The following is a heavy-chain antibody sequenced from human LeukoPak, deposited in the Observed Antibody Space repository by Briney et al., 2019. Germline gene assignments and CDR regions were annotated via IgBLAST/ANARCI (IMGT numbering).Heavy chain of an antibody. CDR2: FDPEDGET. CDR1: GYTLTELS. V-gene: IGHV1-24*01. J-gene: IGHJ1*01. D-gene: IGHD4-11*01. CDR3: ARDKAVTTELTQYFHH. Sequence: ASVKVSCKVSGYTLTELSMHWVRQAPGKGLEWMGGFDPEDGETIYAQKFQGRVTMTEDTSTDTAYMELRSLTSDDTAVYYCARDKAVTTELTQYFHHWGQGTLVTVSS.